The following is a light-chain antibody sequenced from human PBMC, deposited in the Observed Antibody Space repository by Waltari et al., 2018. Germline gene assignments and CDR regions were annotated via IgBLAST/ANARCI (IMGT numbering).Light chain of an antibody. V-gene: IGKV3-11*01. CDR3: QQRNTWPWT. CDR2: DIP. CDR1: QSVSRY. J-gene: IGKJ1*01. Sequence: EIVLTQSPATLSLSPGERATLSCRAGQSVSRYLAWYQQKPGQAPRLLLYDIPDRATRTPARFSGSGSGTDFTLTISSLEPEDFAVYYCQQRNTWPWTFGQETKVEIK.